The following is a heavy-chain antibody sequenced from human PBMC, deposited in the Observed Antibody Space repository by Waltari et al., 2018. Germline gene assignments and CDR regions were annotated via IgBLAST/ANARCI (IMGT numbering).Heavy chain of an antibody. CDR1: GFTFSSYE. J-gene: IGHJ4*02. CDR2: SSSSGSTI. CDR3: ARDQPDCSGGSCYSGANY. Sequence: VESGGSLRLSCAASGFTFSSYEMNWVRQAPGKGLEWVSYSSSSGSTIYYADAVKGRFTISRDNAKNSLYLQMNSLRAEDTAVYYCARDQPDCSGGSCYSGANYWGQGTLVTVSS. D-gene: IGHD2-15*01. V-gene: IGHV3-48*03.